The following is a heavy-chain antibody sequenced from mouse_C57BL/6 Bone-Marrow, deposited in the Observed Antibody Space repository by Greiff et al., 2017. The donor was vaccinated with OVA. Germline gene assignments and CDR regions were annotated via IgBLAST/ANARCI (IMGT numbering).Heavy chain of an antibody. V-gene: IGHV5-6*01. Sequence: EVQLVESGGDLVKPGGSLKLSCAASGFTFSSYGMSWVRQTPDKRLEWVATISSGGSYTYYPDSVKGRFTISRDNAKNTLYLQMSSLKSEDTAMYYCARQRIYGNYLFAYWGQGTLVTVSA. D-gene: IGHD2-1*01. CDR3: ARQRIYGNYLFAY. J-gene: IGHJ3*01. CDR2: ISSGGSYT. CDR1: GFTFSSYG.